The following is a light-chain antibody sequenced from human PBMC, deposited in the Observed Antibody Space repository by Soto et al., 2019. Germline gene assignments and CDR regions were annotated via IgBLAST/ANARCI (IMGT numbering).Light chain of an antibody. Sequence: DIVLTQSPATLSVSPGDTVTLSCRASESLFGFLAWYQQKPGQAPRLLMYGVSTRATGIPARFIGGGSAPVFTLTINSRQSGDSAFFFCQSYNDWTFASGLGTRLDI. J-gene: IGKJ2*01. CDR2: GVS. V-gene: IGKV3-15*01. CDR3: QSYNDWTFA. CDR1: ESLFGF.